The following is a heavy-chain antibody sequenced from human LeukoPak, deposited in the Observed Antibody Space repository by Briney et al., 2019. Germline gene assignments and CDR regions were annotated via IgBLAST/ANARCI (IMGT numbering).Heavy chain of an antibody. D-gene: IGHD3-16*01. CDR1: GGTFSIYA. V-gene: IGHV1-69*13. CDR2: IIPIFGTA. CDR3: AGPSRGGINWYFDL. J-gene: IGHJ2*01. Sequence: SVKVSCKASGGTFSIYAISWVRQAPGQGLEWMGGIIPIFGTANYAQKFQGRVTITADESTSTAYMELSSLRSEETAVYYCAGPSRGGINWYFDLWGRGTLVTVSS.